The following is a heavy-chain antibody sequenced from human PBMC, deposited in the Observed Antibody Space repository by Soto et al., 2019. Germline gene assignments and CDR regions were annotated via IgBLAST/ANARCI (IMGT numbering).Heavy chain of an antibody. J-gene: IGHJ3*02. CDR1: GGTFSSYA. CDR3: ARAGKIVVVAATGDDAFDI. V-gene: IGHV1-69*13. CDR2: IIPIFGTA. Sequence: ASVKVSCKASGGTFSSYAISWVRQAPGQGLEWMGGIIPIFGTANYAQKFQGRVTITADESTSTAYMELSSLRSEDTAVYYCARAGKIVVVAATGDDAFDIWGQGTMVTVSS. D-gene: IGHD2-15*01.